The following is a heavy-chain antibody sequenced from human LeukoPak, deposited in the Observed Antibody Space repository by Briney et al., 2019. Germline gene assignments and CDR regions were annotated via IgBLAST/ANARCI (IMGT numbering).Heavy chain of an antibody. Sequence: PGGSLRLSCAASGFTFSSYWMHWVRQAPGKGLVWVSRINSDGSSTSYADSVKGRSTISRDNARNSLHLQMNSLTAEDTAVYYCARDRSSSWYYYYSYGMDVWGRGTTVTVSS. CDR2: INSDGSST. D-gene: IGHD6-13*01. J-gene: IGHJ6*02. CDR1: GFTFSSYW. CDR3: ARDRSSSWYYYYSYGMDV. V-gene: IGHV3-74*01.